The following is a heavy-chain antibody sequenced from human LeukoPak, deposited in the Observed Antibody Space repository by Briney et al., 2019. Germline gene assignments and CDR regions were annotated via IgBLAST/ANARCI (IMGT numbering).Heavy chain of an antibody. D-gene: IGHD5-24*01. CDR2: IKQDGSKK. CDR3: TRVGYIDEGNDY. CDR1: GFPFSSYW. J-gene: IGHJ4*02. Sequence: TGGSLRLSCVASGFPFSSYWMTWVRQAPGKGLEWVANIKQDGSKKSYVDSVKGRFTISRDNAKNSLYLQMNSLRAEDTAIYYCTRVGYIDEGNDYWGQGTLVTVSS. V-gene: IGHV3-7*04.